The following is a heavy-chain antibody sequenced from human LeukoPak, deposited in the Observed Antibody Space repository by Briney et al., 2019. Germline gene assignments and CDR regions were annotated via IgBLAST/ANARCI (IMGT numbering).Heavy chain of an antibody. D-gene: IGHD6-13*01. CDR1: GGTFSSYA. V-gene: IGHV1-69*05. Sequence: SVKVSYKASGGTFSSYAISWVRQAPGQGLEWMGGIIPIFGTANYAQKFQGRVTITTDESTSTAYMELSSLRSEDTAVYYCARAYSSGYLSSSWNAPFDPWGQGTLVTVSS. J-gene: IGHJ5*02. CDR3: ARAYSSGYLSSSWNAPFDP. CDR2: IIPIFGTA.